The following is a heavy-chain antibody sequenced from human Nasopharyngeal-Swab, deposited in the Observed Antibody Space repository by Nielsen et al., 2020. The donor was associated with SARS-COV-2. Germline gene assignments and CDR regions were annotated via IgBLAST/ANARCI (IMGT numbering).Heavy chain of an antibody. J-gene: IGHJ4*02. CDR1: GYSFTSYW. CDR3: ARHGSYYYGSGLKFDY. D-gene: IGHD3-10*01. Sequence: GESLKISCKGSGYSFTSYWIGWVRQMPGKGLEWMGIIYPGDSDTRYSPSFQGQVTISADKSISTAYLQWSSLKAPDTAMYYCARHGSYYYGSGLKFDYWGQGTLVTVSS. V-gene: IGHV5-51*01. CDR2: IYPGDSDT.